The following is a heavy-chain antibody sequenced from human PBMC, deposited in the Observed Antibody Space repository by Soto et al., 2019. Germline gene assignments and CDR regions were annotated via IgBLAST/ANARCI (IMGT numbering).Heavy chain of an antibody. CDR3: ARKDKSGYFNWFGP. CDR1: GYKFTSYW. J-gene: IGHJ5*02. D-gene: IGHD3-22*01. CDR2: IFPSDSDT. V-gene: IGHV5-51*01. Sequence: GESLKISCRTSGYKFTSYWIAWVRQMPGKGLEWMGIIFPSDSDTRYSPSFQGQVTISADRSTSTVFLQWASLKASDTAVYFCARKDKSGYFNWFGPWGQGTLVTVSS.